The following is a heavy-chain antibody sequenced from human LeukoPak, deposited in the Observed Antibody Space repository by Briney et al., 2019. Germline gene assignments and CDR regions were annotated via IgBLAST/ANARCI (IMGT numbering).Heavy chain of an antibody. CDR1: GGTFSSYA. J-gene: IGHJ4*02. V-gene: IGHV1-69*13. Sequence: SVKVSCKASGGTFSSYAISWVRQAPGQGLEWMGGIIPIFGTANYAQKFQGRVTITADESTSTAYMELSSLRSEDTAVYYCARAREYCSGGSCYDPDYWGQGTLVTVSS. CDR2: IIPIFGTA. CDR3: ARAREYCSGGSCYDPDY. D-gene: IGHD2-15*01.